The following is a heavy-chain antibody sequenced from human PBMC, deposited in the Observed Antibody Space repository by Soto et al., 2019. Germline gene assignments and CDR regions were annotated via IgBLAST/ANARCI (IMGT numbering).Heavy chain of an antibody. D-gene: IGHD2-2*01. V-gene: IGHV4-59*01. CDR2: VHNSGDT. Sequence: QVQLQESGPGLVKPSETLSLTCTVSGGSISSYYWRWIRQPPGKGLEWVGYVHNSGDTNYNPYLKSLVNISADKSKNQFSLKLISVSAADTAVYYCARDRDILVPEGFEYWGHGTLVTVFS. J-gene: IGHJ4*01. CDR3: ARDRDILVPEGFEY. CDR1: GGSISSYY.